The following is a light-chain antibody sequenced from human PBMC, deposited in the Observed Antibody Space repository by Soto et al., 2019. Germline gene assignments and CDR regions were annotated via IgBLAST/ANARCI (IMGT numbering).Light chain of an antibody. CDR2: DAS. CDR1: QSISSW. J-gene: IGKJ4*01. V-gene: IGKV1-5*01. Sequence: DIQMTQSPSTLSASVGDRVTITCRASQSISSWLAWYQQKPGKAPKLLIYDASSLESGVPSRFSGSGSGTEFNLTISSLQPDAFANSYGQQYNSYSPLTFGGGTKVEIK. CDR3: QQYNSYSPLT.